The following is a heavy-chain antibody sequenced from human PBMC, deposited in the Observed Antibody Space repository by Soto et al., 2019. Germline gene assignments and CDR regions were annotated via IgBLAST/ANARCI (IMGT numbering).Heavy chain of an antibody. J-gene: IGHJ5*02. Sequence: QLQLQESGSGLVRPSQTLSLTCAVSGGSISSGGYSWNWIRQPPGKGLEWIGYLYHSGSTLYNTSVKSRVTISVDKSKNQFSLKLSSVTAADTAVYYCARDQLEGNWFDPWGQGTLVTVSS. D-gene: IGHD1-1*01. CDR2: LYHSGST. V-gene: IGHV4-30-2*01. CDR3: ARDQLEGNWFDP. CDR1: GGSISSGGYS.